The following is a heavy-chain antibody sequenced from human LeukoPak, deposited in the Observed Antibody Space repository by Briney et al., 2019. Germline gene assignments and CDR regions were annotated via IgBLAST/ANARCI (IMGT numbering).Heavy chain of an antibody. CDR3: APMIRRGPPDNQPPLVDY. D-gene: IGHD3-22*01. V-gene: IGHV3-23*01. CDR2: ISGSGGST. Sequence: GGSLRLSCAASGFTFSSYAMHWVRQAPGKGLEWVSAISGSGGSTYYADSVKGRFTISRDNSKNTLYLQMNSLRAEDTAVYYCAPMIRRGPPDNQPPLVDYWGQGTLVTVSS. CDR1: GFTFSSYA. J-gene: IGHJ4*02.